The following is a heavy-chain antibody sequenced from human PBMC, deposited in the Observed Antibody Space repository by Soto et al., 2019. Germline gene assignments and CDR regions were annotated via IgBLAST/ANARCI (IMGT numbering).Heavy chain of an antibody. CDR1: GYTFTNHG. CDR2: ISGHNGNT. V-gene: IGHV1-18*01. CDR3: ARALYPLAYYFDY. Sequence: QVQLVQSGAEVKKPGASVKVSCKASGYTFTNHGISWVRQAPGQGLEWLGWISGHNGNTKYAQRLQGRVTMTTDTSTGTAYMELRSLKSDDTAVYYCARALYPLAYYFDYWGQGTLVTVSS. J-gene: IGHJ4*02.